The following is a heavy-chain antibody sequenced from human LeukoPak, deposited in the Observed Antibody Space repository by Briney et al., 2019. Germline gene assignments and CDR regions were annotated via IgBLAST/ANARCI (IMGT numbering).Heavy chain of an antibody. CDR2: IYYSGST. J-gene: IGHJ4*02. CDR3: AKRDDSGGHLVDL. CDR1: GGSIRSGSHY. V-gene: IGHV4-39*02. Sequence: SATLSLTCTVSGGSIRSGSHYWAWIRQPPGRGLEWIGSIYYSGSTYYNPSLENRVNISIDTSKNHFSLKLSSLSAADTSVYYCAKRDDSGGHLVDLWGQGTLVTVS. D-gene: IGHD3-22*01.